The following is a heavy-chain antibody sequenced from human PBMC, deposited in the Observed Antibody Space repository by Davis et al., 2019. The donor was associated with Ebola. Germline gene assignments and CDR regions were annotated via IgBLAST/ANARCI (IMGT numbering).Heavy chain of an antibody. V-gene: IGHV1-46*01. CDR3: AGIYGDNSHDAYHI. CDR2: INTRGDST. Sequence: ASVKVSCKASGDIFTTSNLHWVRQAPGQGLEWLAVINTRGDSTSYAQKFQGRVTVTRDTSTGTVYMDLSSLRSDDTAVYYCAGIYGDNSHDAYHIWGQGTMVTVSS. J-gene: IGHJ3*02. CDR1: GDIFTTSN. D-gene: IGHD4/OR15-4a*01.